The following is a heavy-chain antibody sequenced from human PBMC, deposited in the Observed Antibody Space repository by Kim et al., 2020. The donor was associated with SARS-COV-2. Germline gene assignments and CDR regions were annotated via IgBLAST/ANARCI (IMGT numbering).Heavy chain of an antibody. V-gene: IGHV4-31*02. D-gene: IGHD1-20*01. Sequence: SYNPSLQSRVTISVDTSKTQFSLKLSSVTAAATAVYYCARGIFSRGAFDIWGQGTMVTVSS. CDR3: ARGIFSRGAFDI. J-gene: IGHJ3*02.